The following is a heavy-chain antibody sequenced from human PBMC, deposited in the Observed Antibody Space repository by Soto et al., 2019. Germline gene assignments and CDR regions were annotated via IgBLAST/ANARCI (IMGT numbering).Heavy chain of an antibody. CDR3: ARSYIAARRRWFDP. CDR2: IYYSGST. V-gene: IGHV4-39*01. CDR1: GGSISSSSAYY. J-gene: IGHJ5*02. D-gene: IGHD6-6*01. Sequence: PSETLSLTCTVSGGSISSSSAYYWGWIRQPPGKGLEWIGSIYYSGSTYYNPSLKSRVTIFVDTSKNQFSLKLSSVTAADTAVYYCARSYIAARRRWFDPWGQGTLVTVSS.